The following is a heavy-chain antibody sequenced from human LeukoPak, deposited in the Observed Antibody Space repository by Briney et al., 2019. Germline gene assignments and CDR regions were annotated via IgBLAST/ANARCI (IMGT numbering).Heavy chain of an antibody. CDR1: GGSISSYY. CDR2: IYYSGTT. J-gene: IGHJ4*02. D-gene: IGHD6-13*01. Sequence: SETLSLTRTVSGGSISSYYWSWIRQPPGKGLEWIGCIYYSGTTNYNPSLKSRVTISVDTSKNQFSLKLSSVTAADTAVYYCARGVYIAAAQYGYWGQGTLVTVSS. V-gene: IGHV4-59*01. CDR3: ARGVYIAAAQYGY.